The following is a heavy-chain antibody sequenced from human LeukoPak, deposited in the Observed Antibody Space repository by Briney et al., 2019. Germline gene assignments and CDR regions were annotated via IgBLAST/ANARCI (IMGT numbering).Heavy chain of an antibody. Sequence: PSETLTLLCTLWGHSLNQYSWVGLRQPPGKARDWIANIHYGEITVYNPFLRSRVTITADTSRNQFSLRLSSVTAADTGVYYCAKGGVSRDYCFDYWGQGTLVTVSS. J-gene: IGHJ4*02. CDR1: GHSLNQYS. D-gene: IGHD3-10*01. CDR3: AKGGVSRDYCFDY. CDR2: IHYGEIT. V-gene: IGHV4-59*01.